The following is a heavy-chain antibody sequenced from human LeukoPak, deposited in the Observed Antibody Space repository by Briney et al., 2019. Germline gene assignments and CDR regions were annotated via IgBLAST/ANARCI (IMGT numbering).Heavy chain of an antibody. Sequence: ASVKVSCKASGYTFTSYGISWVRQAPGQGLEWMGWISAYNGNTNYAQKLQGRVTMTTDTSTSTAYMELRSLRSEDTAVYYCARDHPRATIFGVVIRDWFDPWGQGTLVTVSS. V-gene: IGHV1-18*01. CDR1: GYTFTSYG. J-gene: IGHJ5*02. CDR3: ARDHPRATIFGVVIRDWFDP. D-gene: IGHD3-3*01. CDR2: ISAYNGNT.